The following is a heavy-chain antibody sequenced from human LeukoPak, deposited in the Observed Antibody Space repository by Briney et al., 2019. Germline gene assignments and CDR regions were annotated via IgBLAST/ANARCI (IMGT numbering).Heavy chain of an antibody. Sequence: GGSLRLSCAASGFTFSSYGMHWVRQAPGKELEWVAVIWYDGSSKYYADSVKGRFTISRDNSKNTLYLQMNSLRAGDTAVYHCAKDRDYYDSSGYHTDAFDIWGQGTMVTVSS. CDR1: GFTFSSYG. CDR2: IWYDGSSK. CDR3: AKDRDYYDSSGYHTDAFDI. D-gene: IGHD3-22*01. V-gene: IGHV3-33*06. J-gene: IGHJ3*02.